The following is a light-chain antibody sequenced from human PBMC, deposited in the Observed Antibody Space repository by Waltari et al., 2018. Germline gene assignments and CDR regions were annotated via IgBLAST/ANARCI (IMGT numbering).Light chain of an antibody. CDR1: QAISSY. CDR3: QQYYSYPPIT. CDR2: AAS. J-gene: IGKJ5*01. V-gene: IGKV1-8*01. Sequence: IRMTQSPSSFSASTGDRVTITCRASQAISSYLAWYQQEPGKAPKLLIYAASTLQSGVPLRFSGSGSGTEFTLTISYLQSEDFATYYCQQYYSYPPITFGQGTRLEIK.